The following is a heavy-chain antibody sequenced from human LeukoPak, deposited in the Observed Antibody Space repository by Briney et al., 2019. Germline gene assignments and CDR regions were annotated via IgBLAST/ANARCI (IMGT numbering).Heavy chain of an antibody. CDR3: ARSIAAAGPVASDY. CDR1: GGSISSYY. V-gene: IGHV4-59*01. J-gene: IGHJ4*02. CDR2: IYYSGST. D-gene: IGHD6-13*01. Sequence: SETLSPTCTVSGGSISSYYWSWIRQPPGKGLEWIGYIYYSGSTNYNPSLKSRVTISVDTSKNQFSLKLSSVTAADTAVYYCARSIAAAGPVASDYWGQGTLVTVSS.